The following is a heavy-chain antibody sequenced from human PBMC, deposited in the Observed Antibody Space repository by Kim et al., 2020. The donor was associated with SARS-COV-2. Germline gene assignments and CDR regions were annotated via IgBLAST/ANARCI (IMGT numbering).Heavy chain of an antibody. J-gene: IGHJ4*02. Sequence: VQYRLTISRNNAKNTLYLQMNGLRAEDTALYYCAKDTYDSSGYYPYYFDCWGQGTLVTVSS. CDR3: AKDTYDSSGYYPYYFDC. D-gene: IGHD3-22*01. V-gene: IGHV3-30*02.